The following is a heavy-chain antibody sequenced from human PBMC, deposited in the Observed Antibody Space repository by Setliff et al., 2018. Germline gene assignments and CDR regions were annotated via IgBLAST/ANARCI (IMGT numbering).Heavy chain of an antibody. J-gene: IGHJ5*02. CDR2: ISTRNDDT. D-gene: IGHD2-21*02. CDR3: ARRGGWVVVTATNWFDP. V-gene: IGHV1-8*01. Sequence: ASVKVSCKASGYIFTRYRITWVRQSPGQGLEWMGWISTRNDDTGYAQKFQGRVTMTRNTSISTAYMELSSLRSEDTAVYYCARRGGWVVVTATNWFDPWGQGTLVTVSS. CDR1: GYIFTRYR.